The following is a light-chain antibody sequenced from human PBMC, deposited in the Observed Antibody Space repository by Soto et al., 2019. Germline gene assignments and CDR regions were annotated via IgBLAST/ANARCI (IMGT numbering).Light chain of an antibody. J-gene: IGLJ2*01. V-gene: IGLV1-51*01. CDR3: GTWDSSLSAVV. CDR2: DNY. Sequence: QSVLTQPPSVSAAPGQRVTISCSGSSSNIGSEYVSWYQQLPGTAPKLLIYDNYKRPSGIPDRFSGSKSGTSATLGITGLQTGDEADYYCGTWDSSLSAVVFGGGTKLNVL. CDR1: SSNIGSEY.